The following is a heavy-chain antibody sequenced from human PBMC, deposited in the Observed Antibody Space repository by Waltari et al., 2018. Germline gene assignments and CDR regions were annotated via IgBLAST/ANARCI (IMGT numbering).Heavy chain of an antibody. D-gene: IGHD3-10*01. CDR1: GFTFSSSG. V-gene: IGHV3-30*18. J-gene: IGHJ3*02. CDR2: IWYDGSNK. Sequence: QVQLVESGGGVVQPGRSLRLSCAASGFTFSSSGMHWVRQAPGKGLEWVAVIWYDGSNKYYADSVKGRFTISRDNSKNTLYLQMNSLRAEDTAMYYCAKGPQGILGAFDIWGQGTMVTVSS. CDR3: AKGPQGILGAFDI.